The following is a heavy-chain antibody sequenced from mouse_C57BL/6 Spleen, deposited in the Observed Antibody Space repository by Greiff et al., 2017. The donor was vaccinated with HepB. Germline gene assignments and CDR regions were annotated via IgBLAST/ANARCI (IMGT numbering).Heavy chain of an antibody. CDR2: IYPGSGNT. CDR1: GYSFTSYY. D-gene: IGHD1-1*01. Sequence: VKLQESGPELVKPGASVKISCKASGYSFTSYYIHWVKQRPGQGLEWIGWIYPGSGNTKYNEKFKGKATLTADTSSSTAYMQLSSLTSEDSAVYYGARGGGYYGCFAYWGQGTLVTVSA. J-gene: IGHJ3*01. V-gene: IGHV1-66*01. CDR3: ARGGGYYGCFAY.